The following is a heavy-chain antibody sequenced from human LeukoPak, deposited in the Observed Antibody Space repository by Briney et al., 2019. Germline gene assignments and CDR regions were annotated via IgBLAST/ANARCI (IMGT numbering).Heavy chain of an antibody. J-gene: IGHJ4*02. CDR3: AMTYYDILTGYFDFDY. V-gene: IGHV3-66*02. CDR2: IYSGGST. D-gene: IGHD3-9*01. Sequence: GGSLRLSCAASGFTVSSNYMSWVRQAPGKGLEWVSVIYSGGSTYYADSVKGRFTISRDNSKNTLYLQMNSLRAEDTAVYYCAMTYYDILTGYFDFDYWGQGTLVTVSS. CDR1: GFTVSSNY.